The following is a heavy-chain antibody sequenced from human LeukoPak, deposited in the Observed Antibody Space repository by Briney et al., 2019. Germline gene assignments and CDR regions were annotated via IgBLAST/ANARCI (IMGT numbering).Heavy chain of an antibody. V-gene: IGHV3-7*03. J-gene: IGHJ4*02. CDR2: IKQDGSEK. D-gene: IGHD2-2*01. CDR3: AREVAVPAAPIDY. CDR1: GFTFSSYW. Sequence: GGSLRLSCAASGFTFSSYWMSRVRQAPGKGLEWGANIKQDGSEKYYVDSVKGRFTISRDNAKNSLYLQMNSLRAEDTAVYYCAREVAVPAAPIDYWGQGTLVTVFS.